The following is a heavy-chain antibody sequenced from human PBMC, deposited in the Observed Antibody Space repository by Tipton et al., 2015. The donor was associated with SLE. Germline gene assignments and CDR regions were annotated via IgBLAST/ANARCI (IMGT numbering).Heavy chain of an antibody. CDR3: ARAEGSWDAFDI. CDR1: GGSISSYY. J-gene: IGHJ3*02. D-gene: IGHD2-15*01. CDR2: IYYSGST. Sequence: TLSLTCTVSGGSISSYYWYWIRQPPGKGLEWIGYIYYSGSTNYNPYLKSRVTITVDASKNQFSLKLSSVTAADTAVYYCARAEGSWDAFDIWGQGTMVTVSS. V-gene: IGHV4-59*08.